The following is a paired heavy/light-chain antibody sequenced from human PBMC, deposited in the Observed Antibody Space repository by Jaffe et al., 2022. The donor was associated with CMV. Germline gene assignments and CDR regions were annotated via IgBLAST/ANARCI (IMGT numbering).Heavy chain of an antibody. CDR1: GFTFSSYS. CDR2: IGSSSSYI. J-gene: IGHJ6*03. D-gene: IGHD3-3*01. CDR3: ARDGAPSTIFGVEDVYYYYYFMDV. V-gene: IGHV3-21*01. Sequence: EVQLVESGGGLVKPGGSLRLSCAASGFTFSSYSMNWVRQAPGKGLEWVSSIGSSSSYIKYADSVKGRFTVSRDNAKNSLYLQMSSLRAEDTAVYYCARDGAPSTIFGVEDVYYYYYFMDVWGKGTTVTVSS.
Light chain of an antibody. V-gene: IGKV3-20*01. CDR2: GAS. CDR1: QSVSFNY. CDR3: QQYGSSPRT. J-gene: IGKJ1*01. Sequence: EIVLTQSPGTLSLSPGERATLSCRASQSVSFNYLAWYQQKPGQAPRLLIYGASSRATGIPDRFSGSGSGTDFTLAISRLEPEDFAVYYCQQYGSSPRTFGQGTKVEIK.